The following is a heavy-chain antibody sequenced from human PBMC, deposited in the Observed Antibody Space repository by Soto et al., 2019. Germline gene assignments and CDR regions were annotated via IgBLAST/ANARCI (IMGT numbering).Heavy chain of an antibody. D-gene: IGHD1-1*01. CDR1: GYSFTSHY. CDR2: IYPGGVNI. V-gene: IGHV1-46*03. CDR3: ARDQSWHDLVWWFES. Sequence: ASVKVSCKAIGYSFTSHYMHWVRQAPGQGLEWMGTIYPGGVNIGYAQKFKGRVTMTKDTSTSTVYMELNSLTSGDTAVYYCARDQSWHDLVWWFESRGQGTLVAVSS. J-gene: IGHJ5*01.